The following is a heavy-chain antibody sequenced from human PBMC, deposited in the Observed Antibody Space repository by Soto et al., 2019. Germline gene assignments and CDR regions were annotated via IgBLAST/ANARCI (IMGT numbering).Heavy chain of an antibody. D-gene: IGHD3-3*01. V-gene: IGHV4-38-2*01. CDR2: FYHSGST. CDR3: AKGEDYDFRGGYYRPQNWFDP. Sequence: PSETLSLTCAVSGYSIRNAFYCAWFRQPPGKELEWIATFYHSGSTYYRPSPRSRFTISVDTSRNQFSLKLNSVTAADTAVYYCAKGEDYDFRGGYYRPQNWFDPWGQGTLVTVSS. J-gene: IGHJ5*02. CDR1: GYSIRNAFY.